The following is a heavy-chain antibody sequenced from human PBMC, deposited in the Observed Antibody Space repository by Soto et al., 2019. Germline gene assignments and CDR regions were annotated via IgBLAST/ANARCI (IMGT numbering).Heavy chain of an antibody. Sequence: SETLSLTCTVSGGSISSYYWSWIRQPPGKGLEWIGYIDYSGSTNYNPSLKSRVTISVDTSKNQFSLKLSSVTAADTAVYYCAREVGSRRLDYWGQGTLVNVS. J-gene: IGHJ4*02. CDR2: IDYSGST. CDR1: GGSISSYY. CDR3: AREVGSRRLDY. D-gene: IGHD1-26*01. V-gene: IGHV4-59*01.